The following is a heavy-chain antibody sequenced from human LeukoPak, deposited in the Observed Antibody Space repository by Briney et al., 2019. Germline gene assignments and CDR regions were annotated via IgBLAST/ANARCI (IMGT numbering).Heavy chain of an antibody. V-gene: IGHV4-30-2*01. CDR3: ASSGYSYGFLDY. J-gene: IGHJ4*02. CDR1: GGSISSGGYS. D-gene: IGHD5-18*01. Sequence: SETLSLTCAVSGGSISSGGYSWSWIRQPPGKGLEWIGYIYHSGSTYYNPSLKSRVTISVDRSKNQFSLKLSSVTAADTAVYYCASSGYSYGFLDYWGQGALVTVSS. CDR2: IYHSGST.